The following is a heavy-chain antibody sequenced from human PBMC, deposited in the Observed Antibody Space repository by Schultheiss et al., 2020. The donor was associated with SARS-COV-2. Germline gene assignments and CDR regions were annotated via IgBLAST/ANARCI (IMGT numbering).Heavy chain of an antibody. V-gene: IGHV1-18*04. D-gene: IGHD2-15*01. CDR3: ARVAHSFYYYMDV. J-gene: IGHJ6*03. CDR2: ISTYNGGT. Sequence: ASVKVSCKASGYTFTSYGISWVRQAPGQGLEWLGWISTYNGGTDYAQKFQDRLTISTDLSTGTAYMDLRSLRSDDTAIYYCARVAHSFYYYMDVWGKGTAVTVSS. CDR1: GYTFTSYG.